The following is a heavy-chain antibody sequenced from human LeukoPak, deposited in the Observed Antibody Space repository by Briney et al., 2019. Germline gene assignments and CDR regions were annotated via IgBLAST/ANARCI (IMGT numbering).Heavy chain of an antibody. CDR3: ARDHYGSGSHFDY. V-gene: IGHV3-30-3*01. J-gene: IGHJ4*02. CDR2: ISYDGSNK. D-gene: IGHD3-10*01. Sequence: PGKSLTLSCVVSGFNFDNFAMHWVRQPLGKGLEWVAVISYDGSNKYYADSVKGRFTISRDNSKNTLYLQMNSLRAEDTAVYYCARDHYGSGSHFDYWGQGTLVTVSS. CDR1: GFNFDNFA.